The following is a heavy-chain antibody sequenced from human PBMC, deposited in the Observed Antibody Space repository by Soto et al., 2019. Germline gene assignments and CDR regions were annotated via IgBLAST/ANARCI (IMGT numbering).Heavy chain of an antibody. CDR1: GYTFTNHG. CDR3: ARDLYPLAYYFDY. J-gene: IGHJ4*02. V-gene: IGHV1-18*01. Sequence: QVQLVQSGAEVKKPGASVKVSCKASGYTFTNHGISWVRQAPGQGLEWLGWISGHNGNTKYAQRLQGRANMTTDTSTSTAYMELRSLKSDDTAVYYCARDLYPLAYYFDYWGQGTMVTVSS. CDR2: ISGHNGNT.